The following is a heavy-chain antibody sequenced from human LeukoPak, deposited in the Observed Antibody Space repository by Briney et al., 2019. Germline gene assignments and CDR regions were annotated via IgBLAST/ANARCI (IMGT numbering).Heavy chain of an antibody. V-gene: IGHV4-31*03. J-gene: IGHJ4*02. D-gene: IGHD2-2*01. CDR2: IYYSGST. Sequence: SETLSLTCTVSGGSISSGGYYWSWIRQHPGKGLEWIGYIYYSGSTYYNPSLKSRVTISVDASKYQFSLKLSSVTAADTAVYYCAREVVVVPAATTKGRGFFDYWGQGTLVTVSS. CDR1: GGSISSGGYY. CDR3: AREVVVVPAATTKGRGFFDY.